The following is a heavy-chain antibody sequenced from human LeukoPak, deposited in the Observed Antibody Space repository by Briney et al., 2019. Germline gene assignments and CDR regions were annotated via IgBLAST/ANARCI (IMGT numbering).Heavy chain of an antibody. Sequence: AASVKVSCKASGYTFTGYYMHWVRQAPGQGLEWMGWINPNSGGTNYAQKFQGRVTMTRDTSISTAYMELSRLRSDDTAVYYCARSNLEWLFSLAYWGQGTLVTVSS. J-gene: IGHJ4*02. CDR3: ARSNLEWLFSLAY. D-gene: IGHD3-3*01. V-gene: IGHV1-2*02. CDR2: INPNSGGT. CDR1: GYTFTGYY.